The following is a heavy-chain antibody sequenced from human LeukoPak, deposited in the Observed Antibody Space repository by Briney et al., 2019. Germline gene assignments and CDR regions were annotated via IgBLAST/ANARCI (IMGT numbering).Heavy chain of an antibody. Sequence: PGGSLRLSCAASGFTFSTYNMNWVRQAPGKGLEWVSSISSSSSYIYYADYADSVKGRFTISRDNAKNSLYLQMNSLRAEDTAVYYCARDPSGIDYYYYMDVWGKGTTVTISS. J-gene: IGHJ6*03. CDR2: ISSSSSYI. CDR3: ARDPSGIDYYYYMDV. CDR1: GFTFSTYN. V-gene: IGHV3-21*01.